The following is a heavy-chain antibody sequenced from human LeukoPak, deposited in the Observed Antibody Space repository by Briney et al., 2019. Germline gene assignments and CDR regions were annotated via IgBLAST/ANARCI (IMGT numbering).Heavy chain of an antibody. CDR2: IYTSGNT. J-gene: IGHJ3*02. CDR3: ARPVSGAFDI. CDR1: GGSISSYY. V-gene: IGHV4-4*09. D-gene: IGHD4-17*01. Sequence: PSETLSLTCTVSGGSISSYYWIWIRQPPGKGLEWIGYIYTSGNTNYNPSLKSRVSISVDTSKNQLSLKLSSVTAADTAVYYCARPVSGAFDIWGQGTMVTVSS.